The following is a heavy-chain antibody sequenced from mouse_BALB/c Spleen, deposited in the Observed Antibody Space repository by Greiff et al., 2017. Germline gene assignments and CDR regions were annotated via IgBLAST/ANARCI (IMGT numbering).Heavy chain of an antibody. Sequence: QVQLQQPGAELVMPGASVKMSCKASGYTFTDYWMHWVKQRPGQGLEWIGAIDTSDSYTSYNQKFTGKATLTVDESSSTAYMDLNSLTSEDSAVYYYARGGFAMDYWGQGTSVTVSA. V-gene: IGHV1-69*01. CDR1: GYTFTDYW. J-gene: IGHJ4*01. CDR3: ARGGFAMDY. CDR2: IDTSDSYT.